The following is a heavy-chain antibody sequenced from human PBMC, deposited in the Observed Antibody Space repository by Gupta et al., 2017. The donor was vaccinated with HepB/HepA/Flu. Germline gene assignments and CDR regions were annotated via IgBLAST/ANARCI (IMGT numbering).Heavy chain of an antibody. D-gene: IGHD5-12*01. Sequence: HLLEPGGGLVKPGGSLRLSCAASGFSFSDYSMNWVRQASGKGLEWIASITSSSAYISYADSVKGRFTISRDNSEKSLYLDMNALRAEDTAVYYCTRGGYSFASEGYWGLGTLVIVSS. V-gene: IGHV3-21*01. CDR1: GFSFSDYS. J-gene: IGHJ4*02. CDR2: ITSSSAYI. CDR3: TRGGYSFASEGY.